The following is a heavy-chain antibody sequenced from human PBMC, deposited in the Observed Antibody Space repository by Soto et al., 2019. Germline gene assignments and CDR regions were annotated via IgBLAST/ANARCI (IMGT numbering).Heavy chain of an antibody. J-gene: IGHJ4*02. V-gene: IGHV3-23*01. Sequence: EVQLLESGGGLVQPGGSLRLSCAASGFSFSTYAMSWVRQAPGKGLEWVSAIRGSGGSTYYADSVKGRFTISRDNSKNTVSLQMNSLRAEDTAVYYCVRGYSYVWGQGTLVTVSS. CDR3: VRGYSYV. CDR2: IRGSGGST. CDR1: GFSFSTYA. D-gene: IGHD5-18*01.